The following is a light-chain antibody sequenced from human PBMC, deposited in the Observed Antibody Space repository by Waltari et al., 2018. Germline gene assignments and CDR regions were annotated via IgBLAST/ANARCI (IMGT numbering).Light chain of an antibody. CDR2: GTS. J-gene: IGKJ2*01. V-gene: IGKV3-20*01. CDR1: QRVNSRY. Sequence: EIVLTQSPGILSLYPGERATLSCRASQRVNSRYLAWYQQKPGQAPRLLIYGTSSRPTGIPDRFSGSGSETDFTLTISRLEPEDFAVYYCQQYGDSPPYTFGQGTKLEIK. CDR3: QQYGDSPPYT.